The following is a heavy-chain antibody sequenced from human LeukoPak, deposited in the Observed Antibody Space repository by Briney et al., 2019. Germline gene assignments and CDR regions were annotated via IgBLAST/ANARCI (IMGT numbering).Heavy chain of an antibody. V-gene: IGHV3-9*01. CDR2: ISGSGGST. D-gene: IGHD6-6*01. CDR3: ARVRSDYSSSSPPDY. J-gene: IGHJ4*02. CDR1: GFTFDDYA. Sequence: GGSLRLSCAASGFTFDDYAMHWVRQAPGKGLEWVSGISGSGGSTYYADSVRGRFTISRDNAKNTLYLQMNSLRAEDTAIYYCARVRSDYSSSSPPDYWGQGTPVTVSS.